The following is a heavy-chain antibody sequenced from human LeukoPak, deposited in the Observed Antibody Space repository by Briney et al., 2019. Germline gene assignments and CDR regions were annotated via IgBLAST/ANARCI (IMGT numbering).Heavy chain of an antibody. V-gene: IGHV1-24*01. CDR1: GYTLTELS. D-gene: IGHD3-9*01. CDR2: YDPADGET. Sequence: ASVKVSCKVSGYTLTELSMHWVRQAPGKGLEWMGGYDPADGETIYAQKFQGRVTMTRDTSTSTVYMELSSLRSEDTAVYYCARASYDILTGYYTPRIGWFDPWGQGALVTVSS. J-gene: IGHJ5*02. CDR3: ARASYDILTGYYTPRIGWFDP.